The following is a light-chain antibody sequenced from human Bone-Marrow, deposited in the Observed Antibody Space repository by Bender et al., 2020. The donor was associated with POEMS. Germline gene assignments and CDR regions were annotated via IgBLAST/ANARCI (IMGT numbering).Light chain of an antibody. Sequence: SYDLTQPPSVSVSPGQTTRVTCSGEALPTQYAYWYQQKPGQAPVLVIFKDSERPSGIPERFSGSSSGTTVTLTITGVQAEDEADYYCQSTDSSGTYDVFGGGTKLTVL. CDR2: KDS. CDR1: ALPTQY. CDR3: QSTDSSGTYDV. V-gene: IGLV3-25*03. J-gene: IGLJ3*02.